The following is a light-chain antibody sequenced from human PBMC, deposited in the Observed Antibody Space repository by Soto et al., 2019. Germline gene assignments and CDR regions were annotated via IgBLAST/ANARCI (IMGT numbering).Light chain of an antibody. V-gene: IGKV3-11*01. CDR2: DTS. Sequence: DIVLTQSPATLSLSPGERATLSCRASQSVSNYVAWYQQKPGQAPRLLIYDTSHRASDAPVRFSGSGSGTAFALSISSLEPEDFALYYCQQRGNWPPTFGGGTKVEIK. CDR3: QQRGNWPPT. J-gene: IGKJ4*01. CDR1: QSVSNY.